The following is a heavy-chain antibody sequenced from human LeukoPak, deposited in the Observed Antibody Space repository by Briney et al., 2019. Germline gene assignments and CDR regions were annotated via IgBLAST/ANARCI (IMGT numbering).Heavy chain of an antibody. CDR2: ISGSGGST. J-gene: IGHJ4*02. D-gene: IGHD6-19*01. CDR3: AKDNIAVAGTIYFDY. V-gene: IGHV3-23*01. Sequence: GGSLRLSCAASGFTFSSYAMSWVRQAPGKGLGWGSSISGSGGSTYYADSVKGRFTISRDNSKNTLYLQMNSLRAEDTAVYYCAKDNIAVAGTIYFDYWGQGTLVTVSS. CDR1: GFTFSSYA.